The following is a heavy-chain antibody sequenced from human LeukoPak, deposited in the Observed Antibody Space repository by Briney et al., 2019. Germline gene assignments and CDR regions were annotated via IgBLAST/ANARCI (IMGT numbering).Heavy chain of an antibody. J-gene: IGHJ3*02. CDR2: IYYSGST. CDR3: ARLLPSYNSYGYSGRVGAFDI. V-gene: IGHV4-59*08. Sequence: PSETLSLTCTVSGGSISSYYWSWIRQPPGKGLEWIGYIYYSGSTNYNPSLKGRVTISVDTSKNQFSLKLSSVTAADTAVYYCARLLPSYNSYGYSGRVGAFDIWGQGTMVTVSS. D-gene: IGHD5-18*01. CDR1: GGSISSYY.